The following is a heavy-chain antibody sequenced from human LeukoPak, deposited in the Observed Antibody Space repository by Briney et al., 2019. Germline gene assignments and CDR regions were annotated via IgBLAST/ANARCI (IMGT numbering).Heavy chain of an antibody. D-gene: IGHD2-21*02. J-gene: IGHJ4*02. V-gene: IGHV4-39*01. Sequence: PSETLSLTCTVSGGSISSSSYYWGWIRQPPGKGLEWIGSIYYSGSTYYNPSLKSRVTISVDTSKNQFSLKLSSVTAADTAVYYCAEYCGGDCYSDYWGQGTLVTVSS. CDR2: IYYSGST. CDR3: AEYCGGDCYSDY. CDR1: GGSISSSSYY.